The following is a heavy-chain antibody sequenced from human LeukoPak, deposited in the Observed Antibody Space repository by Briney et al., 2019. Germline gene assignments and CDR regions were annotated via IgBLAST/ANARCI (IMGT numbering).Heavy chain of an antibody. CDR3: AKGTSGSYYLDAFDI. D-gene: IGHD3-10*01. V-gene: IGHV3-23*01. Sequence: GGSLRLSCAASGFTFSSYGMSWVRQAPGKGLEWVSAISGSGGSTYYADSVKGRFTISRDNSKNTLYLQMNSLRAEDTAVYYCAKGTSGSYYLDAFDIWGQGTMVTVSS. CDR1: GFTFSSYG. CDR2: ISGSGGST. J-gene: IGHJ3*02.